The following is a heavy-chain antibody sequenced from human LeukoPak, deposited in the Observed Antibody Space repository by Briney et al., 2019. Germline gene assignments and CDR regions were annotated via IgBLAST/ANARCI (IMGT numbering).Heavy chain of an antibody. CDR2: IYYSGST. CDR1: DGSISSYY. Sequence: SETLSLTCTVSDGSISSYYWSWIRQPPGKGLEWIGYIYYSGSTNYNPSLKSRVTISVDTSKNQFSLKLSSVTAADTAVYYCARVYRSRITIFGVVIIPSWFDPWGQGTLVTVSS. D-gene: IGHD3-3*01. J-gene: IGHJ5*02. CDR3: ARVYRSRITIFGVVIIPSWFDP. V-gene: IGHV4-59*01.